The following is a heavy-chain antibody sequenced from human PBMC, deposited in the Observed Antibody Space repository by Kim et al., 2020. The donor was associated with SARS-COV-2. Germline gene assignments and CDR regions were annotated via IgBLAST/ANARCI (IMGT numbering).Heavy chain of an antibody. J-gene: IGHJ4*02. D-gene: IGHD6-19*01. V-gene: IGHV4-59*08. CDR3: ARHESVAGTSSFDY. Sequence: NPTLKSRVTISVGTSKNQFSLKLSSVTAADTAVYYCARHESVAGTSSFDYWGQGTLVTVSS.